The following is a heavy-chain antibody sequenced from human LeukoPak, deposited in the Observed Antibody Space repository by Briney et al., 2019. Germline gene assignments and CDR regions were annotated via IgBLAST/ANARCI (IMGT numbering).Heavy chain of an antibody. D-gene: IGHD4-17*01. CDR1: GGTFSSYA. Sequence: ASVKVSCKASGGTFSSYAISWVRQAPGQGLEWMGGIIPIFGTANYAQKFQGRVTITADESTSTAYMELSSLRSEDTAVYYCARDASGTTGLKFDYWGQGTLVTVSS. V-gene: IGHV1-69*13. J-gene: IGHJ4*02. CDR2: IIPIFGTA. CDR3: ARDASGTTGLKFDY.